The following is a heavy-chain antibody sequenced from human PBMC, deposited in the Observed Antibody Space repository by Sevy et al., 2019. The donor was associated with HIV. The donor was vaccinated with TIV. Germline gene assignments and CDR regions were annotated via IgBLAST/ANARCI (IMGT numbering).Heavy chain of an antibody. J-gene: IGHJ4*02. V-gene: IGHV3-49*03. CDR1: GFTFGDYA. Sequence: GGSLRLSCTASGFTFGDYAMSWFRQAPGRGLEWVGFIRSETYGETTEYAESVKGRFTVSRDESTSIVYLQMNSLKTEDTAVYYCTRRASRVYGDHLNLYWGQGTLVTVSS. CDR2: IRSETYGETT. CDR3: TRRASRVYGDHLNLY. D-gene: IGHD2-21*02.